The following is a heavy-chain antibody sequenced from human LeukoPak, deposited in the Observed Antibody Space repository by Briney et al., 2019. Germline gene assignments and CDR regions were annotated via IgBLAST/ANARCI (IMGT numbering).Heavy chain of an antibody. CDR2: INHSGST. D-gene: IGHD6-6*01. J-gene: IGHJ4*02. CDR3: ARGKSINYSSSSGTYDY. Sequence: SETLSLTCAVYGGSFSGYYWSWIRQPPGKGLEWIGEINHSGSTNYNPSLKSRVTISVDTSKNQFSLKLSSVTAAATAVYYCARGKSINYSSSSGTYDYWGQGTLVTVSS. V-gene: IGHV4-34*01. CDR1: GGSFSGYY.